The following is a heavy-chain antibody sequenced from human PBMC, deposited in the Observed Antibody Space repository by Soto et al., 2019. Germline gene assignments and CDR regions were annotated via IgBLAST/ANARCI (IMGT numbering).Heavy chain of an antibody. CDR3: AHLVVAGLTYYFDY. J-gene: IGHJ4*02. CDR2: IYRDDDK. CDR1: GFSLSTSAVG. V-gene: IGHV2-5*02. D-gene: IGHD2-15*01. Sequence: QITLKESGPPLVKPTQTLTLTCTFSGFSLSTSAVGVGWIRQPPGKALEWLAFIYRDDDKRYSPSLKSSLTITKDTSKNQVVLAMTTMDPVDTATYYCAHLVVAGLTYYFDYWGQGTLVTVSS.